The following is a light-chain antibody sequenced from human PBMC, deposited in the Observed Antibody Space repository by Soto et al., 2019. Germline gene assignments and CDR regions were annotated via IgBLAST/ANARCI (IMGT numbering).Light chain of an antibody. Sequence: EVVMTQSPATLSVSPGERATLSCRASQSVRSNLAWYQQKPGQAPGLLIYGASTRATGIPARFSGSVSGTEFTLTISSLQSEDFAVYYCQQYNNWPPWTFGQGTKVEIK. V-gene: IGKV3-15*01. CDR1: QSVRSN. CDR2: GAS. J-gene: IGKJ1*01. CDR3: QQYNNWPPWT.